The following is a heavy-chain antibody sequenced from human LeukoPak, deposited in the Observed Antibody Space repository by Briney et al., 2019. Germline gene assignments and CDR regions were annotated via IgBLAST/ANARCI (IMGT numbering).Heavy chain of an antibody. CDR3: ATSRGYCSSTSCRDDYYFDY. Sequence: ASVKVSCKASGYTFTGYYMHWVRQAPGQGLEWMGWINPNSGGTIYARKFQGRVTMTRDTSISTAYMELSRLRSDDTAVYYCATSRGYCSSTSCRDDYYFDYWGQGTLVTVSS. CDR1: GYTFTGYY. D-gene: IGHD2-2*01. J-gene: IGHJ4*02. V-gene: IGHV1-2*02. CDR2: INPNSGGT.